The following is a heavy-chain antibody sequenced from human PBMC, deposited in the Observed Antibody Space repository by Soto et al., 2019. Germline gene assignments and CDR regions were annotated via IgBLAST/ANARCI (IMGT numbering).Heavy chain of an antibody. D-gene: IGHD3-22*01. Sequence: SETLSLTCAVYGGSFSGYYWSWIRQPPGKGLEWIGEINHSGSTNYNPSLKSRVTISVDTSRNQFSLKLSSVTAADTAVYYCARGSATMIVVVTPYYYGMDVWGQGTTLTVSS. CDR1: GGSFSGYY. CDR3: ARGSATMIVVVTPYYYGMDV. V-gene: IGHV4-34*01. J-gene: IGHJ6*02. CDR2: INHSGST.